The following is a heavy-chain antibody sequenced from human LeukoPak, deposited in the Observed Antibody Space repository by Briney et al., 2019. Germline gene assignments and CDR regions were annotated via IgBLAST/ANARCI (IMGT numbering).Heavy chain of an antibody. V-gene: IGHV4-59*01. CDR2: IYYSGST. J-gene: IGHJ4*02. CDR1: GGSISSYY. Sequence: SETLSLTCTVSGGSISSYYWSWIRQPPGKGLEWIGYIYYSGSTKYNPSLKSRVTISLDTSNNQFSLKLNSVTAADTAIYYCARYYYDSDGLYYFDSWGQGTLVTVSS. CDR3: ARYYYDSDGLYYFDS. D-gene: IGHD3-22*01.